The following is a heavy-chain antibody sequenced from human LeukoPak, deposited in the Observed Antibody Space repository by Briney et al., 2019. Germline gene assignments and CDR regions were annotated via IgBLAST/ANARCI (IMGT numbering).Heavy chain of an antibody. CDR1: GFTFDDYA. J-gene: IGHJ6*03. CDR2: ITWNSDNI. Sequence: GGSRRLSCAASGFTFDDYAMHWVRQAPGKGLEWVSGITWNSDNIEYADSVKGRFTISRDNAKNSLYLQMNSLRAEDMALYYCAKGGGGRLIYYYYMDVWGKGTTVTVSS. D-gene: IGHD3-16*01. V-gene: IGHV3-9*03. CDR3: AKGGGGRLIYYYYMDV.